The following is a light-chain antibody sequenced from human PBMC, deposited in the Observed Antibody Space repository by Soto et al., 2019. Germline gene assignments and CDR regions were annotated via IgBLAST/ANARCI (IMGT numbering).Light chain of an antibody. J-gene: IGKJ5*01. CDR1: QSVSSY. Sequence: EIVLTQSPGTLSLSPGERATLSCRASQSVSSYYLAWYQQKPGQAPRLLIYDASNRATGIPARFSGSGSGTDFTLTISSLEPEDFEVYYCQQRSNWPVTFGQGTRLEIK. CDR3: QQRSNWPVT. CDR2: DAS. V-gene: IGKV3-11*01.